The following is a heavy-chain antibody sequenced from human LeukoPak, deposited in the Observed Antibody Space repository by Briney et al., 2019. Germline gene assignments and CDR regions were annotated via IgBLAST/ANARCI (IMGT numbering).Heavy chain of an antibody. CDR1: GGSISSYY. J-gene: IGHJ4*02. V-gene: IGHV4-59*01. Sequence: SETLSLTCTVSGGSISSYYWSWIRQPPGKGLEWIGYIYYSGSTNYNPSLKSRVTISVDTSKNQFSLKVSSVTAADTAVYYCARFRSSGYYLTFDYWGQGTLVTVSS. D-gene: IGHD3-22*01. CDR2: IYYSGST. CDR3: ARFRSSGYYLTFDY.